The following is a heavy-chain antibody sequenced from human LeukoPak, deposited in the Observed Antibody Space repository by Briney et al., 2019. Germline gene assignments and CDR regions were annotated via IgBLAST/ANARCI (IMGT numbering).Heavy chain of an antibody. D-gene: IGHD3-16*02. CDR2: INPNSGGT. Sequence: ASVKVSCKASGYTFTGYYMHWVRQAPGQGLEWIGWINPNSGGTNYAQKFQGRGTMTRDTSISTSYMELSMLRSDDTAVYYCATLRDLGELSPYDYWGQGTLVTVSS. CDR3: ATLRDLGELSPYDY. J-gene: IGHJ4*02. V-gene: IGHV1-2*02. CDR1: GYTFTGYY.